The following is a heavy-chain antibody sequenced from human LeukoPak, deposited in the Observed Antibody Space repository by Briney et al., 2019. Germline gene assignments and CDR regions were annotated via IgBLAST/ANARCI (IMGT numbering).Heavy chain of an antibody. V-gene: IGHV4-4*07. D-gene: IGHD2-21*01. Sequence: SETLSLTCTVSGGSMNNFGWSWTRQPAGKGLEWVGRIYPGGTTDYNPSLKNGVTMSVDTSKNQVSLELSSVTATDTAMYYCAREIPSRAPDYYYYMDVWGKGTTVAVSS. J-gene: IGHJ6*03. CDR3: AREIPSRAPDYYYYMDV. CDR1: GGSMNNFG. CDR2: IYPGGTT.